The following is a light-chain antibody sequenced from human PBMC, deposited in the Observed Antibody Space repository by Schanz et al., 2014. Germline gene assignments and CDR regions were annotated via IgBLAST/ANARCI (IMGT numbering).Light chain of an antibody. CDR1: HGISNS. CDR3: QQYSSYPYT. J-gene: IGKJ2*01. CDR2: AAS. V-gene: IGKV1-27*01. Sequence: DIQMTQSPSSLSASVGDRVTITCRTSHGISNSLAWYQQKPGRVPNLLIYAASTLQSGVPSRFSGSGFGTAFTLTIASRQAEDVATYYCQQYSSYPYTFGQGTKLDIK.